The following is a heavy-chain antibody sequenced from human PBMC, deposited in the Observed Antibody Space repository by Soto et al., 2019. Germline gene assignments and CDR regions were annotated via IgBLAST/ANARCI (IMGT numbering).Heavy chain of an antibody. Sequence: QVQLVQSGAEVKKPGASVKVSCKASGYTFPSYDINWVRKATGQGLEWMGWMNPNSGNAGYAQRFQGRVTMTWNTSISTAYMDLSSLRSEDTAVYYCARSQRRTSAAGAGDYWGQGTLVTVSS. CDR3: ARSQRRTSAAGAGDY. CDR1: GYTFPSYD. J-gene: IGHJ4*02. V-gene: IGHV1-8*01. CDR2: MNPNSGNA. D-gene: IGHD6-13*01.